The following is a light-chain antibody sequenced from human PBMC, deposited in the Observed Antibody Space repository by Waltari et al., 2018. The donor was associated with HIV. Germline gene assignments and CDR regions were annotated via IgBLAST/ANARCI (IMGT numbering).Light chain of an antibody. CDR3: GESHTIEGQVGWV. J-gene: IGLJ3*02. Sequence: SYVLTQPPSVSVAPGKTVRITCGGTNIGSKSVHWYQQKPGQAPLLVIYYDSARPSGIPWRFSGSNSGNTATLTISRVEAGDEAEYHCGESHTIEGQVGWVFGGGTKLTVL. CDR1: NIGSKS. CDR2: YDS. V-gene: IGLV3-21*01.